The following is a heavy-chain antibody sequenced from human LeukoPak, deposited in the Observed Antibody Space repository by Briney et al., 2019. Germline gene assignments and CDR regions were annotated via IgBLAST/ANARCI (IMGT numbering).Heavy chain of an antibody. CDR3: ATLLLVCEACHNDY. J-gene: IGHJ4*02. CDR1: GFTFSRYS. D-gene: IGHD3-10*01. V-gene: IGHV3-21*03. Sequence: GGSLRLSCVASGFTFSRYSMSWVRQAPGKGLEWVSSISTSSSYIYYVDSVKGRFTVSRDNAKNSLYLQMNSLRAEDTAVYYCATLLLVCEACHNDYWGQGTLVTVSS. CDR2: ISTSSSYI.